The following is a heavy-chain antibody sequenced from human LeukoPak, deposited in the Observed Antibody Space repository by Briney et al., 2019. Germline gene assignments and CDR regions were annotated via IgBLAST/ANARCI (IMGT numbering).Heavy chain of an antibody. D-gene: IGHD3-16*01. V-gene: IGHV3-11*04. CDR1: GFSFSDSY. CDR3: ARDAFVFEFDY. J-gene: IGHJ4*02. Sequence: PGGSLRLSCVVSGFSFSDSYMTWIRQTPGKGLESLAYISGSGHDIYYTDSVKGRFTISRDNAKNSLYLQMNSLRAEDTAVYYCARDAFVFEFDYWGQGTLVTVSS. CDR2: ISGSGHDI.